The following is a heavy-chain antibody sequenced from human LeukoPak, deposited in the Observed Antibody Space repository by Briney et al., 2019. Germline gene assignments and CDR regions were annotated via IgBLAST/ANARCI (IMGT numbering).Heavy chain of an antibody. V-gene: IGHV4-39*07. CDR1: GGSISSSNYF. CDR3: ARGGTVTTPNY. CDR2: IYYSGST. D-gene: IGHD4-17*01. J-gene: IGHJ4*02. Sequence: PSETLSLTCTVSGGSISSSNYFWGWIRQPPGKGLEWIGSIYYSGSTYYNPSLKSRVTISVDTSKNQFSLNLSSVTATDTAVYYCARGGTVTTPNYWGQGTLVTVSS.